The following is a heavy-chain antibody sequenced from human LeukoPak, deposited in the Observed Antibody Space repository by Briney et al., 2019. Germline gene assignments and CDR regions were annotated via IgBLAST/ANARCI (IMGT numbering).Heavy chain of an antibody. CDR2: ISGSGGST. V-gene: IGHV3-23*01. CDR3: AKDLASDYVWGSYDY. Sequence: GGSLRPSCAASGFTFSSYWMHWVRQAPGKGLEWVSAISGSGGSTYYADSVKGRFTISRDNSKNTLYLQMNSLRAEDTAVYYCAKDLASDYVWGSYDYWGQGTLVTVSS. CDR1: GFTFSSYW. J-gene: IGHJ4*02. D-gene: IGHD3-16*01.